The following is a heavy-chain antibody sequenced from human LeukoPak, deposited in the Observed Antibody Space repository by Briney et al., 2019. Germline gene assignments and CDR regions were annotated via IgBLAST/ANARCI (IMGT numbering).Heavy chain of an antibody. V-gene: IGHV3-23*01. Sequence: PGGSLRLSCAASGFTFSSYAMTWVRQAPGKGLEWVSVISGSGDTTYYADSVKGRFTISRDNSKNTLYLQMNSLRAEDTAVYFCARSRDGYKRFDPWGQGTLVTVSS. CDR3: ARSRDGYKRFDP. CDR1: GFTFSSYA. J-gene: IGHJ5*02. CDR2: ISGSGDTT. D-gene: IGHD5-24*01.